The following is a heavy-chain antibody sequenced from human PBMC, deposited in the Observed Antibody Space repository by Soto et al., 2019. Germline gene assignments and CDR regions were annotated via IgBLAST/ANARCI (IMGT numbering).Heavy chain of an antibody. V-gene: IGHV1-3*01. D-gene: IGHD3-10*01. Sequence: QVQLVQSGAEVKKPGASVKVSCKASGYTFTSYAMHWVRQAPGQRLEWMGWINAGNGNTKYSQKFQGRVTITRDTTASTAYMELSSLRSEDTAVYYCARPVRGGAFDILGQGTMVTVSS. CDR1: GYTFTSYA. CDR2: INAGNGNT. CDR3: ARPVRGGAFDI. J-gene: IGHJ3*02.